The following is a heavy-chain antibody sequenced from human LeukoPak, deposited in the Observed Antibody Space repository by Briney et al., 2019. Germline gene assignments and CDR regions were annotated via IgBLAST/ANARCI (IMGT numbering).Heavy chain of an antibody. D-gene: IGHD5-24*01. CDR1: GDSISSGNYY. V-gene: IGHV4-61*02. J-gene: IGHJ5*02. CDR3: ARVQRSRVGGAVLNWFDP. Sequence: SETLSLTCAVSGDSISSGNYYWSWIRQPAGKGLEWIGRIYSSGTTTYNPSLKSRVSISADTSKNQFSLKLSSVTAADTAVYYCARVQRSRVGGAVLNWFDPWGQGTLVTVSS. CDR2: IYSSGTT.